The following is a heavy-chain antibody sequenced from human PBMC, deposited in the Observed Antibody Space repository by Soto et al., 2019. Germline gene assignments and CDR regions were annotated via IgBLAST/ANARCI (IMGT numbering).Heavy chain of an antibody. CDR3: ANDPRPKHFLRSLESSSNPYGMDV. CDR2: ISYDGSNK. J-gene: IGHJ6*02. D-gene: IGHD3-3*01. V-gene: IGHV3-30*18. CDR1: GFTFSSYG. Sequence: PGGSLRLSCAASGFTFSSYGMHWVRQAPGKGLEWVAVISYDGSNKYYADSVKGRFTISRDNSKNTLYLQMNSLRAEDTAVYYCANDPRPKHFLRSLESSSNPYGMDVWGQGTTVTVSS.